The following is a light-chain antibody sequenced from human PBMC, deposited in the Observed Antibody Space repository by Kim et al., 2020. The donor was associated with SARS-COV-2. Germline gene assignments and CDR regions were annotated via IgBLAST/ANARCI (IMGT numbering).Light chain of an antibody. Sequence: GQSNTISCTGTSRDVGGYNYVYWYQQHPGKAPKLMIYDVSTRPSGVSISFSGSKSGNTASLTISGLQAEEEADYYCRSYTSSSTVVFGGGTQLTVL. J-gene: IGLJ2*01. CDR1: SRDVGGYNY. V-gene: IGLV2-14*03. CDR3: RSYTSSSTVV. CDR2: DVS.